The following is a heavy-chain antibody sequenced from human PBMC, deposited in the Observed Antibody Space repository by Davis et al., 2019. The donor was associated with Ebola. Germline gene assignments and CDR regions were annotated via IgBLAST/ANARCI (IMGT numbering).Heavy chain of an antibody. Sequence: PSETLSLTCTVSGDSISSGDYRWSWIRQSPGKGLEWIGDIYDSGSTDYNPSLRSRISISGDTSKNQFSLKLRSVTAADTAVYYCARGVYGAFFDSWGQGALVTVSS. D-gene: IGHD4-17*01. CDR2: IYDSGST. CDR3: ARGVYGAFFDS. V-gene: IGHV4-30-4*02. CDR1: GDSISSGDYR. J-gene: IGHJ4*02.